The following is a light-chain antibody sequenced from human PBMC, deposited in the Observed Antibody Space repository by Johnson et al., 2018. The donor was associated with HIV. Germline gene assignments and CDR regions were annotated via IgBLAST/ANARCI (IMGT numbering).Light chain of an antibody. CDR2: DNN. CDR1: SSNIGNNY. Sequence: QSVLTQSPSVSAAPGQKVTISCSGSSSNIGNNYVSWYQQLPGAAPKLLIYDNNKRPSGIPDRFSGSKSGTSATLGITGLQTGDEADYYCGTWDSSLSAYVFSTVTKVTVL. J-gene: IGLJ1*01. V-gene: IGLV1-51*01. CDR3: GTWDSSLSAYV.